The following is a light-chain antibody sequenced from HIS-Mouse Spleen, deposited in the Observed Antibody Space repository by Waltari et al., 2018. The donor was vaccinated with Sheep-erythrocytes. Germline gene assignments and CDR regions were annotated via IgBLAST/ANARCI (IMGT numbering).Light chain of an antibody. V-gene: IGLV3-10*01. J-gene: IGLJ1*01. CDR3: YSTDSSGNHRV. Sequence: SYALTQPPSVSVSPGQTARITCAGDALPKTYAYWYQQKSGQAPVLVIYEDSKRPSGIPERFSGSSSGTMATLTISGAQVEDEADYYCYSTDSSGNHRVFGAGTKVTVL. CDR1: ALPKTY. CDR2: EDS.